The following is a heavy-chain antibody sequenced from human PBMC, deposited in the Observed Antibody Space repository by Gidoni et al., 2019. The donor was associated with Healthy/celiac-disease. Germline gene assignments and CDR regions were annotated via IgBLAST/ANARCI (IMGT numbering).Heavy chain of an antibody. CDR2: IYYSGST. CDR3: ASGQLDAFDI. J-gene: IGHJ3*02. D-gene: IGHD6-6*01. Sequence: QVQLQESGPGLVKPSETLSLTCTVSGGSLSSYYWRWIRQPPGKGLEWIGYIYYSGSTNYNPSLKSRVTISVDTSKNQFSLKLSSVTAADTAVYYCASGQLDAFDIWGQGTMVTVSS. CDR1: GGSLSSYY. V-gene: IGHV4-59*01.